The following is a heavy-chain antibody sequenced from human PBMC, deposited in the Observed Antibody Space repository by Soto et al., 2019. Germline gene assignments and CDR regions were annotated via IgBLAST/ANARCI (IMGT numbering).Heavy chain of an antibody. CDR1: GFTFDDYA. J-gene: IGHJ4*02. Sequence: PGGSLRLSCAASGFTFDDYAMHWVRQAPGKGLEWVSGISWNSGSIGYADSVKGRFTISRDNAKNSLYLQMNSLRAEDTALYYCAKFPLGYCSGGSCYNDYWGQGTLVTVSS. CDR2: ISWNSGSI. CDR3: AKFPLGYCSGGSCYNDY. V-gene: IGHV3-9*01. D-gene: IGHD2-15*01.